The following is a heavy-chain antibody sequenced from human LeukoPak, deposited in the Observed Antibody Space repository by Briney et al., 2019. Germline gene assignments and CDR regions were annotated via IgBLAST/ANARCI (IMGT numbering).Heavy chain of an antibody. CDR3: ARDHSIIVVPPPRPRFDP. D-gene: IGHD2-21*01. V-gene: IGHV3-30*04. CDR2: ISYDGSNK. CDR1: GFNFSTYA. Sequence: GGSLRLSCAASGFNFSTYAMHWVRQAPGKGLEWVAVISYDGSNKYYADSVKGRFTISRDNSKNTLYLQMNSLRAEDTAIYYCARDHSIIVVPPPRPRFDPWGQGTLVTVSS. J-gene: IGHJ5*02.